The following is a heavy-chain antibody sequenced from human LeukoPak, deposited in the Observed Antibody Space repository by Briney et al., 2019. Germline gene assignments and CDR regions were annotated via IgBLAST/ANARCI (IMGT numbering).Heavy chain of an antibody. Sequence: GGSLRLSCEVPGFTFSDHYMSWIRQAPGKRLEWVSYISSGSTYTNYADSVEGRFTISRDNAKNSLYLQMNSLRAEDTAVYYCAKDRFRTTVNEGDWFDPWGQGTLVTVSS. CDR3: AKDRFRTTVNEGDWFDP. CDR2: ISSGSTYT. J-gene: IGHJ5*02. D-gene: IGHD4-17*01. V-gene: IGHV3-11*06. CDR1: GFTFSDHY.